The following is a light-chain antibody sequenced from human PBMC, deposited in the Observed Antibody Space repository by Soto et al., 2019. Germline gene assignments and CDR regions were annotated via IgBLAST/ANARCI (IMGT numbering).Light chain of an antibody. J-gene: IGKJ1*01. V-gene: IGKV3-20*01. CDR3: QQYGSSLTWT. Sequence: EVVLTQSPGTVSLSPGERATLSCRASQSVTSNYLAWYQQKPGQAPRLLIYAASSRATGIPDRFSGSGSGTDFSLTITRLEPEDFAVYYCQQYGSSLTWTFGXGX. CDR1: QSVTSNY. CDR2: AAS.